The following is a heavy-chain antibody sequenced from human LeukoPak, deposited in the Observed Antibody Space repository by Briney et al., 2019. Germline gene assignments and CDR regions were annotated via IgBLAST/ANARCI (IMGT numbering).Heavy chain of an antibody. V-gene: IGHV1-69*04. D-gene: IGHD6-19*01. CDR2: IIPILGIA. CDR1: GGTFSSYT. J-gene: IGHJ4*02. Sequence: SVKVSCKASGGTFSSYTISWVRQAPGQGLEWMGRIIPILGIANYAQKFQGRVTITADKSTSTDYMELSSLRSEDTAVYYCARDRPLAVAGDRWGQGTLVTVSS. CDR3: ARDRPLAVAGDR.